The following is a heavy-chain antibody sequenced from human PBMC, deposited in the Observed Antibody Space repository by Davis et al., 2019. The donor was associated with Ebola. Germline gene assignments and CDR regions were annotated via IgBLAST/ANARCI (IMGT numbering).Heavy chain of an antibody. V-gene: IGHV3-48*02. CDR3: ARDYIFAFDF. J-gene: IGHJ4*02. CDR2: ITKGSDAI. CDR1: GFLFSDYS. Sequence: GESLNISCAASGFLFSDYSMNWVRQAPGKGLEWITYITKGSDAIHYADPVKGRFTVPRDNAKNSLFLQMNSLPDEDSAVYYCARDYIFAFDFWGQGTHVTVSS. D-gene: IGHD4-11*01.